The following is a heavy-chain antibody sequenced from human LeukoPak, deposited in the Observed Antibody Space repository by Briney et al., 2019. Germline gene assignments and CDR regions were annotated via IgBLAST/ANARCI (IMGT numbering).Heavy chain of an antibody. V-gene: IGHV3-21*01. D-gene: IGHD3-10*01. CDR1: GYTFTSYY. J-gene: IGHJ4*02. Sequence: SCKASGYTFTSYYMHWVRQAPGKGLEWVSSTSSSGSYIYYADSVKGRFTISRDNAKNSLYLQMNSLRAEDTAVYYCAVYYYGSGSYADWGQGTLVTVSS. CDR2: TSSSGSYI. CDR3: AVYYYGSGSYAD.